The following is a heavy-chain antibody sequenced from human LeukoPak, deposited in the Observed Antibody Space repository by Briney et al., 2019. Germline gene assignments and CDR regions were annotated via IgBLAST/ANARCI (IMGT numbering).Heavy chain of an antibody. J-gene: IGHJ6*02. CDR2: IYYSGST. Sequence: SETLSLTCTVAGDSIISNTYCWDWIRQPPGKGLEWIGTIYYSGSTYHNPSLKSRVTISVDTSKNQFSLNLSSVTAADTALYYCARVGVGTTLDVWGQGTTVTVSS. CDR3: ARVGVGTTLDV. CDR1: GDSIISNTYC. V-gene: IGHV4-39*01. D-gene: IGHD2-21*02.